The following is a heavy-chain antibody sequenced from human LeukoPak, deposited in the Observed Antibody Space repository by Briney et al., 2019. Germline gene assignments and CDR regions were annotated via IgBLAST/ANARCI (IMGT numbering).Heavy chain of an antibody. CDR3: ARAKSIFGVANDAFDI. CDR2: INPNSGGT. D-gene: IGHD3-3*01. V-gene: IGHV1-2*02. CDR1: GYTFTGYY. Sequence: ASVKVSCKASGYTFTGYYMHWARQAPGQGLEWMGWINPNSGGTNYAQKFQGRVTMTRDTSISTAYMELSRLRSDDTAVYYCARAKSIFGVANDAFDIWGQGTMVTVSS. J-gene: IGHJ3*02.